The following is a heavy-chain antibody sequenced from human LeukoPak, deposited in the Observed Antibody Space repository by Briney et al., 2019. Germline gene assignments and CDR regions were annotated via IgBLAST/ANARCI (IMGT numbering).Heavy chain of an antibody. CDR3: VRERTGRGAFDI. V-gene: IGHV3-30-3*01. J-gene: IGHJ3*02. Sequence: GRSLRLSCAASGFTFSSYAMHWVRQAPGKGLEWVAVISYDGSNKYYADSVKGRFTISRDNSKNTLYLQMNSLRAEDTAIYYCVRERTGRGAFDIWGQGTMVTVSS. CDR1: GFTFSSYA. CDR2: ISYDGSNK. D-gene: IGHD3/OR15-3a*01.